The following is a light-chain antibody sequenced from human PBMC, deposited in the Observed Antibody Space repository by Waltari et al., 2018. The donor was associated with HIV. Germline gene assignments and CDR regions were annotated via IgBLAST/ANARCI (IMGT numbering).Light chain of an antibody. V-gene: IGKV3-15*01. Sequence: ENVMTQSPATLSVSPGERVTFTCRASQKVNKNVAWYQQKPGQAPRLLISDASSRATGVPATFSGSGSGTDFTLTISSLQSEDFAVYFCQQYANWPFTFGQGTRLEIK. CDR3: QQYANWPFT. CDR2: DAS. CDR1: QKVNKN. J-gene: IGKJ5*01.